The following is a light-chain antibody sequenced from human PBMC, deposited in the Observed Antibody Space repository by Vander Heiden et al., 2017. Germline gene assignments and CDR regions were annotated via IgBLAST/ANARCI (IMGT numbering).Light chain of an antibody. J-gene: IGKJ2*01. Sequence: TLLTQSPATLSLSPGESATLTCRASQNVNNNYLAWYQQKPGQAPRLLIYGASSRASGIPVRFSGSGSGTDFTLTISRLQPEDFAVYSCQQYGSSPFTFGRGTKLEIK. CDR1: QNVNNNY. CDR3: QQYGSSPFT. V-gene: IGKV3-20*01. CDR2: GAS.